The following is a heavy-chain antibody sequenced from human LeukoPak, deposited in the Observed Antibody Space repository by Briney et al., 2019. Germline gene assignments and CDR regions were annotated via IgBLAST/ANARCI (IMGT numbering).Heavy chain of an antibody. CDR3: ARTDAFDI. CDR1: GFTFSSYA. CDR2: ISGSGGST. V-gene: IGHV3-23*01. J-gene: IGHJ3*02. D-gene: IGHD1-14*01. Sequence: PGGSLRLSCAASGFTFSSYAMSWVRQAPGKGLEWVSAISGSGGSTYYADSVKGRFTISRDNAKNSLYLQMNNLRAEDTAIYYCARTDAFDIWGQGTMVTVSS.